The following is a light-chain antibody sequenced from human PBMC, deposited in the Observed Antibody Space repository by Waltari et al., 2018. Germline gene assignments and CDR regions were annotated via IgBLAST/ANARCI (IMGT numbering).Light chain of an antibody. CDR2: DVS. V-gene: IGLV2-14*03. J-gene: IGLJ2*01. CDR3: SSYTSRSTWV. Sequence: QSALTQPASVSGSPGQSITISCTGTSSDVGGYNYVSWYQQHPGKAPKLIIYDVSNRPSGVSNRFSGSNSGNTASLTISGLQAEDEADYYCSSYTSRSTWVFGGGTKLTVL. CDR1: SSDVGGYNY.